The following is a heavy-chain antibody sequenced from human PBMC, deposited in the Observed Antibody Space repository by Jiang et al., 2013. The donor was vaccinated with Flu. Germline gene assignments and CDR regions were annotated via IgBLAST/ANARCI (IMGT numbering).Heavy chain of an antibody. J-gene: IGHJ4*02. D-gene: IGHD3-9*01. CDR3: ARFVSELDVGYDILTGYYSAGEPVVGLPDY. CDR1: GYTFTSYG. Sequence: GAEVKKPGASVKVSCKASGYTFTSYGISWVRQAPGQGLEWMGWISAYNGNTNYAQKLQGRVTMTTDTSTSTAYMELRSLRSDDTAVYYCARFVSELDVGYDILTGYYSAGEPVVGLPDYWGQGTLVTVSS. CDR2: ISAYNGNT. V-gene: IGHV1-18*04.